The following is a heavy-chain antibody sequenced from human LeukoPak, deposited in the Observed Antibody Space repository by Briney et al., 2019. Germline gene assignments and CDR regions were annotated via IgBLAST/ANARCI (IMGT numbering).Heavy chain of an antibody. D-gene: IGHD6-19*01. Sequence: AASVKVSCKASGYTFTGYYMHWVRQAPGLGLEWMGWINPNSGGTNYAQKFQGRVTMTRDTSISTAYMELSRLRSDDTAVYYCARDSWGSSGWPNWGQGTLVTVSS. CDR3: ARDSWGSSGWPN. CDR2: INPNSGGT. V-gene: IGHV1-2*02. CDR1: GYTFTGYY. J-gene: IGHJ4*02.